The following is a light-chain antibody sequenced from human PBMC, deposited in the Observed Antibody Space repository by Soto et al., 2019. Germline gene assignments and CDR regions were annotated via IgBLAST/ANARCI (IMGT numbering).Light chain of an antibody. V-gene: IGKV1-5*03. CDR3: QHYNSYSEA. J-gene: IGKJ1*01. Sequence: DIQMTQSPSTLSASVGDRVTITCRASQGIRSDLDWYQQKPGKAPKLLIYKASTLKSGVPSRFSGSGSGTEFTLTISSLQPDDFATYYCQHYNSYSEAFGQGTKVDIK. CDR2: KAS. CDR1: QGIRSD.